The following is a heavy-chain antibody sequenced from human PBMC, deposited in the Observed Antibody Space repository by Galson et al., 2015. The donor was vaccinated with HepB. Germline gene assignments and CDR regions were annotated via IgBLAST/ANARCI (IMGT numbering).Heavy chain of an antibody. CDR3: APEGKNTDLWLDP. Sequence: SVKVSCKASGGTFRTSPILWVRQAPGQGLEWVGGINPIFRVSNYAQRFQGRVTITADESATTAYMELTSLRSEDTAIYYCAPEGKNTDLWLDPWGQGTLLIVSS. CDR2: INPIFRVS. CDR1: GGTFRTSP. V-gene: IGHV1-69*13. D-gene: IGHD2/OR15-2a*01. J-gene: IGHJ5*02.